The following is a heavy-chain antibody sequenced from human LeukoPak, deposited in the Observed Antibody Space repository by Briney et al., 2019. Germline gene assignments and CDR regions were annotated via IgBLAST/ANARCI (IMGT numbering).Heavy chain of an antibody. J-gene: IGHJ4*02. D-gene: IGHD5-24*01. CDR2: INAGNGHT. V-gene: IGHV1-3*01. CDR1: GYTFSGYA. CDR3: ARGIWSATRVDYYLDN. Sequence: ASVKVSCKASGYTFSGYAIHWVRQAPGQRFEWMGWINAGNGHTKYSQNFQGRVTITRDSSANIVYMDVSSLRSEDTAVYYCARGIWSATRVDYYLDNWGRGTLVTVSS.